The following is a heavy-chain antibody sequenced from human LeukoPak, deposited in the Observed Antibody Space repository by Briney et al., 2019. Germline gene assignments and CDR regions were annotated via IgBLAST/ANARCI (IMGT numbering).Heavy chain of an antibody. CDR2: IYYSGST. D-gene: IGHD6-19*01. Sequence: SETLSLTCTVSGGSISRSSYYWGWIRQPPGKGLGWIGSIYYSGSTYYNPSLKSRVTISVDMSKNQFSLKLSSVTAADTAIYYCARDGRAGSLFAYWGQGTLVTVSS. CDR1: GGSISRSSYY. J-gene: IGHJ4*02. V-gene: IGHV4-39*07. CDR3: ARDGRAGSLFAY.